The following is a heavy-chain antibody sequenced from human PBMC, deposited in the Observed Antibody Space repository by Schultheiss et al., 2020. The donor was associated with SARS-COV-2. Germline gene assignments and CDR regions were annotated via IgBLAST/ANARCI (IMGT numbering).Heavy chain of an antibody. CDR1: GFTFSSYS. V-gene: IGHV4-39*07. CDR2: ISYSGNT. D-gene: IGHD6-19*01. Sequence: GSLRLSCAASGFTFSSYSMNWVRQAPGKGLEWLGSISYSGNTYNNPSLKSRVTISIDTSENQFSLRLTSVSDADTAVYYCARGRSGWYYFDYWGQGTLVTVSS. J-gene: IGHJ4*02. CDR3: ARGRSGWYYFDY.